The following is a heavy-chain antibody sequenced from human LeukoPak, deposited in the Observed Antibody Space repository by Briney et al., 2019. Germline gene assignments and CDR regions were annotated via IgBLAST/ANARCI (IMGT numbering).Heavy chain of an antibody. J-gene: IGHJ4*02. CDR3: ARESDYDYVWGSSTS. D-gene: IGHD3-16*01. Sequence: SVKVSCKASGGTFSSYAISWVRQAPGQGLEWMGGIIPVFGTANYAQKFQGRVTITTDESTSTAYMELSSLRSEDTAVYYCARESDYDYVWGSSTSWGQGTLVTVSS. CDR1: GGTFSSYA. CDR2: IIPVFGTA. V-gene: IGHV1-69*05.